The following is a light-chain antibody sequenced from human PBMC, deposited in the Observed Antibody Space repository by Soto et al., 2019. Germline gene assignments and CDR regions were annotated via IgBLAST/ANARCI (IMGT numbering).Light chain of an antibody. Sequence: DIVMTQSPDSLAVSLGERVTINCKSSQSILYSSNNRDYLAWYQQRPGQPPKLLIYWASTRESGVPDRFSGSGSGTDFTLTISSLQAEDVAVYYCQQYYSNPITFGGGTRVEIK. CDR2: WAS. V-gene: IGKV4-1*01. J-gene: IGKJ4*01. CDR1: QSILYSSNNRDY. CDR3: QQYYSNPIT.